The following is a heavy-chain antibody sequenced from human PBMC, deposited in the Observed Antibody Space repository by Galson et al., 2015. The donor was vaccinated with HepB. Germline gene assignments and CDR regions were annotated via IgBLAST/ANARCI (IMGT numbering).Heavy chain of an antibody. J-gene: IGHJ3*02. V-gene: IGHV3-21*01. D-gene: IGHD1-26*01. CDR3: ARVRGRGSYYESYAFDI. Sequence: SLRLSCAASGFTFSSYSMNWVRQAPGKGLEWVSSISSSSSYIYYADSVKGRFTISRDNAKNSLYLQMNSLRAEDTAVYYCARVRGRGSYYESYAFDIWGQGTMVTVSS. CDR1: GFTFSSYS. CDR2: ISSSSSYI.